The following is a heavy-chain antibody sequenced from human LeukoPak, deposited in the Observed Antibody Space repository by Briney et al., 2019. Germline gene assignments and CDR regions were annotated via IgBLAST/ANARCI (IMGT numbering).Heavy chain of an antibody. CDR1: GGSISSSYYY. J-gene: IGHJ5*02. D-gene: IGHD5-18*01. Sequence: PLETLSLTCTVSGGSISSSYYYWGWIRQPPGKGLEWIGSIYYSGSTNYNPSLKSRVTISVDTSKNQFSLKLSSVTAADTAVYYCARGRVDTAMVQFDPWGQGTLVTVSS. CDR2: IYYSGST. CDR3: ARGRVDTAMVQFDP. V-gene: IGHV4-39*07.